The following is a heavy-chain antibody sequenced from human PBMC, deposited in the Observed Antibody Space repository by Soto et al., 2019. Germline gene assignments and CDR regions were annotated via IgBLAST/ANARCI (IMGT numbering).Heavy chain of an antibody. Sequence: PSETLSLTCAVSSGSISSSNWWSWVRQPPRKGLDLIGVIYHSGSTNYNPSLKSRVTISVDKSKNQFSLKLSSVTAADTAVYYCARDPGDYDILTGYYRAGFDYWGQGTLVTVSS. CDR2: IYHSGST. V-gene: IGHV4-4*02. CDR3: ARDPGDYDILTGYYRAGFDY. CDR1: SGSISSSNW. J-gene: IGHJ4*02. D-gene: IGHD3-9*01.